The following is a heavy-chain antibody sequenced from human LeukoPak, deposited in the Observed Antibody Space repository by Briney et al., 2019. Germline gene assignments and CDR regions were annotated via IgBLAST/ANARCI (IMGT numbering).Heavy chain of an antibody. CDR3: ARDKAYHYFDY. CDR2: IYYSGST. V-gene: IGHV4-59*01. J-gene: IGHJ4*02. CDR1: GGSISSYY. Sequence: PSETLSLTCTVSGGSISSYYWSWIRQPPGKGLEWIGYIYYSGSTNHNPSLKSRVTISVDTSKNQFSLKLSSVTAADTAVYYCARDKAYHYFDYWGQGTLVTVSS.